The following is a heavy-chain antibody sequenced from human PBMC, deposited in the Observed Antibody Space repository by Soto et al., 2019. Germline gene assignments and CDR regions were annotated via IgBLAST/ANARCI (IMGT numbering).Heavy chain of an antibody. J-gene: IGHJ6*02. CDR3: ASDEESGYDPHYYYYGMDV. V-gene: IGHV3-48*01. Sequence: EVQLVESGGGLVQPGGSLRLSCAASGFTFSSYSMNWVRQAPGKGLEWVSYISSSSSTIYYADSVKGRFTISRDNAKNSLYLQMNSLRAEDTAVYYCASDEESGYDPHYYYYGMDVWGQGTTVTVSS. D-gene: IGHD5-12*01. CDR1: GFTFSSYS. CDR2: ISSSSSTI.